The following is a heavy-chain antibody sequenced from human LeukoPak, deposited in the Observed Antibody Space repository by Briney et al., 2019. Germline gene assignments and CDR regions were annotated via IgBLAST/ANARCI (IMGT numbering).Heavy chain of an antibody. CDR3: ASRAYCTNGVCPDP. J-gene: IGHJ5*02. CDR2: IYYSGST. V-gene: IGHV4-31*03. CDR1: GGSISSGGYY. D-gene: IGHD2-8*01. Sequence: SETLSLTCTVSGGSISSGGYYWSLIRQHPGKGLEWIGYIYYSGSTYYNPSLKSRVTISVDTSKKQFSLKLSSVTAADTAVYYCASRAYCTNGVCPDPWGQGTLVTVSS.